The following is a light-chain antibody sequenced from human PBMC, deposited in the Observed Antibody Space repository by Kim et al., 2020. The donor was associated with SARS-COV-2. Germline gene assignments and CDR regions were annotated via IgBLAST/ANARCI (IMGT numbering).Light chain of an antibody. CDR2: GAS. CDR3: KQYATPRT. J-gene: IGKJ1*01. Sequence: EIVLTQSPATLSLSPGEGATLSCRASQSVSTSRLAWYQLHPGQAPRLLIYGASTRATGIPDRFSGSGSGTDFTPTISRLEPEDFAVYYSKQYATPRTSGEGTTVDIK. V-gene: IGKV3-20*01. CDR1: QSVSTSR.